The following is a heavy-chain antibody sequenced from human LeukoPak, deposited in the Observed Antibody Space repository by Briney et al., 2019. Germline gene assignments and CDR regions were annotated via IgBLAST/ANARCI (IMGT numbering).Heavy chain of an antibody. CDR1: GFSFSNYG. CDR3: VRGSGGNGYGYWGDN. CDR2: IWYDGNEK. J-gene: IGHJ4*02. Sequence: GRSLRLSCAASGFSFSNYGMHWVRKAPGKGLEWVPVIWYDGNEKHYVDSVKGRFTISRDNFKNTLYLQMNSLRADDSAVYYCVRGSGGNGYGYWGDNWGQGTLVTVSS. V-gene: IGHV3-33*01. D-gene: IGHD5-12*01.